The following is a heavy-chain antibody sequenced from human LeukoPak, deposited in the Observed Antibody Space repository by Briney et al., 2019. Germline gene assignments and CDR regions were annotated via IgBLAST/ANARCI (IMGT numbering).Heavy chain of an antibody. Sequence: SETLSLTCTVSGGSICSIHNYWAWTRQPPGKGLEWIGSISYSGSTSYNLSLKRRVTMSIDTSKNHFSLRLSSVTAADTAVYYCARPVVYYYYMDVWGKGTTVTVSS. CDR1: GGSICSIHNY. V-gene: IGHV4-39*07. CDR2: ISYSGST. J-gene: IGHJ6*03. CDR3: ARPVVYYYYMDV.